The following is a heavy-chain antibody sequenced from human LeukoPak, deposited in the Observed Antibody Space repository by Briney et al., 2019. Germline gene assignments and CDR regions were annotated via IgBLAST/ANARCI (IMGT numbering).Heavy chain of an antibody. Sequence: SETLSLTCTVSGGSISSSSYYWGWIRQPPGKGLEWIGTMYYSGSTYYNPSLKSRVTISVDTSKNQLSLKLSSVTAADTAVYYCAMRGFRNWFDPWGQGTLVTVSS. CDR2: MYYSGST. J-gene: IGHJ5*02. D-gene: IGHD3-10*01. CDR3: AMRGFRNWFDP. V-gene: IGHV4-39*01. CDR1: GGSISSSSYY.